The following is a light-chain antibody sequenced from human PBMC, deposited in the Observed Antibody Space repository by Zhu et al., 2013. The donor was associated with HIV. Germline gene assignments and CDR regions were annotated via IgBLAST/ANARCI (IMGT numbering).Light chain of an antibody. CDR3: QQRSNWPPIT. V-gene: IGKV3-11*01. CDR1: QSVSSY. Sequence: EIVLTQSPATLSLSPGERATLSCRASQSVSSYLAWYQQKPGQAPRLLIYDASHRVTGIPARFSGSGSGTDFTLTINSLEPEDFAVYYCQQRSNWPPITFGQGTRLEIK. J-gene: IGKJ5*01. CDR2: DAS.